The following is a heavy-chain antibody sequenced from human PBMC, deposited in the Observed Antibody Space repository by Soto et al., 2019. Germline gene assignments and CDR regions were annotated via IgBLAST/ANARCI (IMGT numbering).Heavy chain of an antibody. CDR1: GFTFSSYA. Sequence: GGSLRLSCAASGFTFSSYAMHWVRQAPGKGLEWVAVISYNGGDKYYADSVKGRFTISRDNSKNTLYLQMNSLRDEDTAVYYCARDRPVYYDFWSGYYKAYYYYGMDVWGQGTTVTVSS. J-gene: IGHJ6*02. D-gene: IGHD3-3*01. CDR2: ISYNGGDK. V-gene: IGHV3-30*04. CDR3: ARDRPVYYDFWSGYYKAYYYYGMDV.